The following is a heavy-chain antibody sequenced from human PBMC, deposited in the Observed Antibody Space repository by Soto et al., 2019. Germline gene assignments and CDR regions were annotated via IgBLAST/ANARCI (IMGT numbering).Heavy chain of an antibody. Sequence: PGGSLRLSCEGSGFTVSSHAMTWIRQAPGKGPEWVSTVTAGGGTYYADSVKGRFAMSRDTSENTLYLQMNSLGAEDTAAYYCAPHVSCSGGSCQYDAFAIRGQGTMVTVSS. J-gene: IGHJ3*02. D-gene: IGHD2-15*01. V-gene: IGHV3-23*01. CDR2: VTAGGGT. CDR1: GFTVSSHA. CDR3: APHVSCSGGSCQYDAFAI.